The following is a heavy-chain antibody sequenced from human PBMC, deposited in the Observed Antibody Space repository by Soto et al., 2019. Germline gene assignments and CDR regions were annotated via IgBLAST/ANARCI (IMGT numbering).Heavy chain of an antibody. D-gene: IGHD2-8*01. CDR2: ITGSGRDT. J-gene: IGHJ4*02. CDR3: AKNGLDNSPSAIDS. CDR1: GFTFRNNV. Sequence: GSLRLSCAASGFTFRNNVLSWVRQAPGKGLDWVSGITGSGRDTYYADSVKGRFTISRDNSKNMVFLQMNSLRAEDTALYCAKNGLDNSPSAIDSWGPGTLVTVSS. V-gene: IGHV3-23*01.